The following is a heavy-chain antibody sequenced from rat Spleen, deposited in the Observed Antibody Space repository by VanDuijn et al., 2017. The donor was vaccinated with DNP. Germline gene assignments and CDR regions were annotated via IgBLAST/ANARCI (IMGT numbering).Heavy chain of an antibody. D-gene: IGHD1-11*01. CDR1: GFTFTNYY. Sequence: QVQLQQSGAELTKPGTSVRLSCKASGFTFTNYYIYWIKQRPGQGLEWIGYLYPANGDSFYGEKFKGKATFTADTSSSTAYMLLGSLTPEDSAYYFCASPLNYGRGRFAYWGQGTLVTVSS. CDR3: ASPLNYGRGRFAY. CDR2: LYPANGDS. J-gene: IGHJ3*01. V-gene: IGHV1-35*01.